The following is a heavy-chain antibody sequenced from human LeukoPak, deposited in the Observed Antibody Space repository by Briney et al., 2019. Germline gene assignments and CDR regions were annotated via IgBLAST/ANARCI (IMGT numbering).Heavy chain of an antibody. CDR2: ISSSSSSI. CDR3: ARVGMQFSYYYYGIDV. V-gene: IGHV3-21*01. CDR1: GFTFSSYS. D-gene: IGHD3-10*01. Sequence: GGSLRPSCAASGFTFSSYSMNWVRQAPGKGLEWGSSISSSSSSINYPDSVKGRFTISRDNANNSLYLQMNSLRAEDTAVYYCARVGMQFSYYYYGIDVWGQGTTVTVSS. J-gene: IGHJ6*02.